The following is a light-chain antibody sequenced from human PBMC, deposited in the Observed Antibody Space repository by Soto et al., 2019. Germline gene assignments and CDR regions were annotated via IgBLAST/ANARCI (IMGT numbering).Light chain of an antibody. CDR1: QSISNY. CDR3: QQYNSWPLT. J-gene: IGKJ4*01. Sequence: DIQMTQSPSSLSASVGDRVTITCRASQSISNYLNWYQQKPGKAPRLLIYAASSLQSGVPSRFSGSGSGTDFTLTISSLQPEDFAVYYCQQYNSWPLTFGGGTKVDIK. V-gene: IGKV1-39*01. CDR2: AAS.